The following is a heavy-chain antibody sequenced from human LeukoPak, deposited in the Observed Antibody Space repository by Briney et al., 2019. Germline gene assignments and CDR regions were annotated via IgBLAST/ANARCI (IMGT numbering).Heavy chain of an antibody. J-gene: IGHJ4*02. CDR3: TRSGTYVLDC. CDR2: IKQDGSDI. CDR1: GFTFSNYW. V-gene: IGHV3-7*01. Sequence: SGGSLRLSCAASGFTFSNYWMSWVRQAPGKGLEWVANIKQDGSDIYYVDSVKGRFTISRDNAKNSLYLQMNSLRAEDTAVYYCTRSGTYVLDCWGQGTLVTVSS. D-gene: IGHD1-26*01.